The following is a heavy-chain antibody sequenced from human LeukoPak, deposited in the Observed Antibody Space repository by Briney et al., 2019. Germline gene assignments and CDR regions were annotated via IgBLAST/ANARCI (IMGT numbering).Heavy chain of an antibody. D-gene: IGHD6-25*01. V-gene: IGHV3-74*01. CDR3: ARDQGGPADY. J-gene: IGHJ4*02. CDR2: INTDGRRT. Sequence: HPGGSLRLSCAASGFTFSNYWMHWVRQAPGKGPVWVSRINTDGRRTTYADSVKGRFTISRDNAKNMLYLQMTSLRVEDTGVYYCARDQGGPADYWGQGTLVTVSS. CDR1: GFTFSNYW.